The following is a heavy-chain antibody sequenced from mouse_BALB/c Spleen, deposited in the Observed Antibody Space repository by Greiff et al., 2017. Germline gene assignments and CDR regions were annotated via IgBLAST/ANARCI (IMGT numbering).Heavy chain of an antibody. CDR1: GFNIKDTY. J-gene: IGHJ2*01. D-gene: IGHD1-1*01. Sequence: VHVKQSGAELVKPGASVKLSCTASGFNIKDTYMHWVKQRPEQGLEWIGRIDPANGNTKYDPKFQGKATITADTSSNTAYLQLSSLTSEDTAVYDCARGGLLRLDYWGQGTTLTVSS. V-gene: IGHV14-3*02. CDR2: IDPANGNT. CDR3: ARGGLLRLDY.